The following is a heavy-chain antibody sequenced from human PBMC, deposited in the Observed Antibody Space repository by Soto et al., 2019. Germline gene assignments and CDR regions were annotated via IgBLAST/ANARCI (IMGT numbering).Heavy chain of an antibody. CDR2: IYWDDDK. CDR3: AHRHYSSAGDGLDV. V-gene: IGHV2-5*02. D-gene: IGHD6-25*01. Sequence: QITLKESGPTLVKPTQTLTLTCTFSGFSLSTNGVGVGWIRQPPGKALEWLALIYWDDDKRYSPSLKRRLTITKDTSKNRLVRTMTNMDPVDTATYYCAHRHYSSAGDGLDVWGQGTTVTVSS. J-gene: IGHJ6*02. CDR1: GFSLSTNGVG.